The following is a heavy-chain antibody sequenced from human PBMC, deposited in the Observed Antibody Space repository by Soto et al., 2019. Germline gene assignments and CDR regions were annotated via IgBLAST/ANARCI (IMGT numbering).Heavy chain of an antibody. J-gene: IGHJ4*02. CDR1: GFTFSSYG. Sequence: GGSLRLSCAASGFTFSSYGMHWVRQAPGKGLEWVAVISYDGSNKYYADSVKGRFTISRDNSKNTLYLQMNSLRAEDTAVYYCATRPTVTTPYYFAYWVQGTLVTVSS. CDR3: ATRPTVTTPYYFAY. CDR2: ISYDGSNK. D-gene: IGHD4-17*01. V-gene: IGHV3-30*03.